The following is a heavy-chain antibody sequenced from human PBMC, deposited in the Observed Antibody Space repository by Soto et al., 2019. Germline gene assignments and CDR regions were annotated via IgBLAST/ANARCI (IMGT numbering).Heavy chain of an antibody. D-gene: IGHD5-12*01. Sequence: QVQLVQSGAEVKKPGASVTVSCRSSGDTFTDYYMHWVRQAPGQGLEWMGWINPNSGVTKYAQKLQGCVTMTRATYITTVYMQLSMLRSDDTAVYYCARESGGATAPLEYNYFDMDVWGTGTTVTVSS. J-gene: IGHJ6*03. CDR3: ARESGGATAPLEYNYFDMDV. CDR2: INPNSGVT. V-gene: IGHV1-2*04. CDR1: GDTFTDYY.